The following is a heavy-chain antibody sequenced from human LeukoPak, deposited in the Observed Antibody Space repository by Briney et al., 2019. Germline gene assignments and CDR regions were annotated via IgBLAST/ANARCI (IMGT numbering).Heavy chain of an antibody. CDR3: ARGGRWELPRPYAFDI. CDR1: GYTFNSYG. Sequence: ASVKVSCKASGYTFNSYGITWVRQAPGQGLEWMGWISVYNGHTNYAQKVQGRVTMTTDTSTNTAYMELRSLRSDDTAVYYCARGGRWELPRPYAFDIWGQGTMVTVSS. D-gene: IGHD1-26*01. V-gene: IGHV1-18*01. J-gene: IGHJ3*02. CDR2: ISVYNGHT.